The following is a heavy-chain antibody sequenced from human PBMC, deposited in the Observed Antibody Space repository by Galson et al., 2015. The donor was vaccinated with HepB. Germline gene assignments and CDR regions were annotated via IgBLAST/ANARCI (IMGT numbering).Heavy chain of an antibody. D-gene: IGHD3-22*01. CDR1: GGTFSSYG. J-gene: IGHJ4*02. CDR2: IWYDGSNK. Sequence: SCKASGGTFSSYGMHWVRQAPGKGLEWVAVIWYDGSNKYYADSVKGRFTISRDNSKNTLYLQMNSLRAEDTAVYYCAREYDSTTLGYWGQGTLVTVSS. V-gene: IGHV3-33*01. CDR3: AREYDSTTLGY.